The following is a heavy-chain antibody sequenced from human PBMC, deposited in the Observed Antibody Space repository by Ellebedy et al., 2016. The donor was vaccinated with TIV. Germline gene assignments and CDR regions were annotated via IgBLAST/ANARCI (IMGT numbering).Heavy chain of an antibody. V-gene: IGHV4-31*03. CDR3: AREVDKVSTSDAFDI. J-gene: IGHJ3*02. CDR1: GGSTSSTNYY. Sequence: MPSETLSLTCTVSGGSTSSTNYYWSWTRHHPGKGLEWMGYIFYNGRAWYNPSLGSRVSISLDTSKNQFSLRLSSVTVADTAVYYCAREVDKVSTSDAFDIWGQGTIVTVSS. CDR2: IFYNGRA. D-gene: IGHD5/OR15-5a*01.